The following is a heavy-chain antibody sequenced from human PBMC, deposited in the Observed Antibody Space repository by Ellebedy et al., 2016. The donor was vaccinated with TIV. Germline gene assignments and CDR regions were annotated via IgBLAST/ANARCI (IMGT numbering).Heavy chain of an antibody. J-gene: IGHJ3*01. CDR2: LYYTGST. D-gene: IGHD5/OR15-5a*01. CDR3: VSSVAVDAFDL. CDR1: GGSLSDNY. Sequence: MPGGSLRLSCAVSGGSLSDNYWTWIRQPPGKGLEWIGYLYYTGSTNYNPSLKSRVTISVDTPRNQFSLKLSSVTAADTALYYCVSSVAVDAFDLWGQGTMVTVSS. V-gene: IGHV4-59*01.